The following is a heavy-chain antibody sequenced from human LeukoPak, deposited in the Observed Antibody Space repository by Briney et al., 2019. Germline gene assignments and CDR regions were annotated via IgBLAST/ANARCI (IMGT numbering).Heavy chain of an antibody. V-gene: IGHV4-59*01. D-gene: IGHD3-9*01. Sequence: TLLLTCTGTGVSISSYYWSWIRQAPGTGLDWIGYIYHTGNTNCNPSLKSRVTISIDTAKNQFSLKLSSVTAADTAIYYCASYFFDQSKALDIWGQGTMVTVSA. CDR2: IYHTGNT. CDR1: GVSISSYY. CDR3: ASYFFDQSKALDI. J-gene: IGHJ3*02.